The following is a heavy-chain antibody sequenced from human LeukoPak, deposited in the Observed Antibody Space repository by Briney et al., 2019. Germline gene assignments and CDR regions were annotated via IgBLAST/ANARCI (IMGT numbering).Heavy chain of an antibody. Sequence: PSETLSLTCAVYGGSFSGYYWSWIRQPPGKGLEWIGEINHSGSTNYNPSLKSRVTISVDTSKNQFSLKLSSVTAADTAVYYCARSGYSSGWYAPYNWLDPWGQGTLVTVSS. CDR1: GGSFSGYY. CDR3: ARSGYSSGWYAPYNWLDP. D-gene: IGHD6-19*01. V-gene: IGHV4-34*01. J-gene: IGHJ5*02. CDR2: INHSGST.